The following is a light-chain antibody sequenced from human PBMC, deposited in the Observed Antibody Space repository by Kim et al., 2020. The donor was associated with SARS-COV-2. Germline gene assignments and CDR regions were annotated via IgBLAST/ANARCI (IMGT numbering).Light chain of an antibody. J-gene: IGKJ2*01. CDR1: QSVCSRC. CDR3: QQYGMTPPYT. V-gene: IGKV3-20*01. CDR2: SVS. Sequence: SPGERATLSCRTSQSVCSRCLAWYQQKPGQAPRLLMYSVSNRATGIPDRFSGSGFGTDFTLTISRLEPEDFSVYYCQQYGMTPPYTFGRGTKLEI.